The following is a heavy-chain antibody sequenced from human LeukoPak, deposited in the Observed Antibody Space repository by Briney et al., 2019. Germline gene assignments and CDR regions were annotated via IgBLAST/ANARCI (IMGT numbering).Heavy chain of an antibody. V-gene: IGHV3-48*03. CDR3: AREGIANWYFDL. J-gene: IGHJ2*01. CDR1: GFTFSSYE. CDR2: ISSSGSII. D-gene: IGHD6-13*01. Sequence: GGSLRLSCAASGFTFSSYEMNWVRQAPGKGPGWVSYISSSGSIIYYADSVKGRFTISRDNAKNSLYLQMNSLRAEDTAVYYCAREGIANWYFDLWGRGTLVTVSS.